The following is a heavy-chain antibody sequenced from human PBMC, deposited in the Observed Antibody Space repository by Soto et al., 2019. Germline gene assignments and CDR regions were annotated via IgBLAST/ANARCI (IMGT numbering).Heavy chain of an antibody. CDR3: ARSMGAGYCSSTSCAPPRYYYYYMDV. CDR1: SGSISSSNW. Sequence: SETLSLTCAVSSGSISSSNWWSWVRQPPGKGLEWIGEIYHSGSTNYNPSLKSRVTISVDKSKNQFSLKLSSVTAADTAGYYCARSMGAGYCSSTSCAPPRYYYYYMDVWGKGTTVTVSS. D-gene: IGHD2-2*01. CDR2: IYHSGST. V-gene: IGHV4-4*02. J-gene: IGHJ6*03.